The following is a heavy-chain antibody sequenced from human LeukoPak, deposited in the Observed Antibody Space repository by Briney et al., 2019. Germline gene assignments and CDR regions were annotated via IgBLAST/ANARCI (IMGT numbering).Heavy chain of an antibody. CDR3: AKDGGSYLPLGY. D-gene: IGHD1-26*01. Sequence: GGSLRLSCAASGFTFSSYSMNWVRQAPGKGLEWVSSISSRSSYIYYADSVKGRFTISRDNAKNSLYLQMNSLRAEDTAVYYCAKDGGSYLPLGYWGQGTLVTVSS. V-gene: IGHV3-21*01. J-gene: IGHJ4*02. CDR2: ISSRSSYI. CDR1: GFTFSSYS.